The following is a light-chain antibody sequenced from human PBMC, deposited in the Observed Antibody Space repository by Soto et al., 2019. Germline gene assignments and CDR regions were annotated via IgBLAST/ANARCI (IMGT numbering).Light chain of an antibody. J-gene: IGKJ3*01. CDR2: GAS. CDR3: QQYGRPPLLSP. V-gene: IGKV3-20*01. CDR1: QSITSNF. Sequence: EIVLTQSPGTLSLSPGERATLSCRASQSITSNFLAWYQQKPGQAPRLLIYGASSRATGIPDRFSGSGSERDFTLTINRLEPEDFAVYFCQQYGRPPLLSPFAPGTKVAIK.